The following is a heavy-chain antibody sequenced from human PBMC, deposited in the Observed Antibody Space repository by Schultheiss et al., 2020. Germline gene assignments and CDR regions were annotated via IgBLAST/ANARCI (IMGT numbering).Heavy chain of an antibody. CDR2: ISYDGSNK. CDR1: GFTFSSYA. CDR3: ARGEERLRGRTTASRPHFDY. J-gene: IGHJ4*02. D-gene: IGHD4-17*01. V-gene: IGHV3-30*04. Sequence: GGSLRLSCAASGFTFSSYAMHWVRQAPGKGLEWVAVISYDGSNKYYADSVKGRFTISRDNSQNTLYLQMNSLRAEDTAVYYCARGEERLRGRTTASRPHFDYWGQGTLVTVSS.